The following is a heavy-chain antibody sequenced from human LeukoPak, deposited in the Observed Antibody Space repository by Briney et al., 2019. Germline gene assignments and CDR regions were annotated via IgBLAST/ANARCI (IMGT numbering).Heavy chain of an antibody. V-gene: IGHV3-11*01. Sequence: GGTLRLSCAASGFTFSENYMSWIRQAPGKGPEWVSYISNSGSQINYGDSEKGRFTMSRDNAKSSVYLQMNSLRAEDTAVYYWASGYDYVWGSSHYKGYFDYWGQGILVTVSS. D-gene: IGHD3-16*02. CDR2: ISNSGSQI. J-gene: IGHJ4*02. CDR1: GFTFSENY. CDR3: ASGYDYVWGSSHYKGYFDY.